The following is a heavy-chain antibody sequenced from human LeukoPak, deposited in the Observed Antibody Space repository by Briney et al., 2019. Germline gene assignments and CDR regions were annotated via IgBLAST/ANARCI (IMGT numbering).Heavy chain of an antibody. Sequence: GGSLRLSCAASGFTFSSYAMHWVRQAPGKGLEWVAVISYDGSNKYYADSVKGRFTISRDNSKNTLYLQMNSLRAEDTAVYYCARVPEIYGDYGLTPYSYYGMDVWGQGTTVTVSS. CDR2: ISYDGSNK. V-gene: IGHV3-30-3*01. CDR1: GFTFSSYA. D-gene: IGHD4-17*01. J-gene: IGHJ6*02. CDR3: ARVPEIYGDYGLTPYSYYGMDV.